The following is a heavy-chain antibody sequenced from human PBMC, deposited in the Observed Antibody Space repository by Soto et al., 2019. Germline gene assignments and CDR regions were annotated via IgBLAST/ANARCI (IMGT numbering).Heavy chain of an antibody. D-gene: IGHD5-12*01. CDR3: ARDSWLRNYYYYYGMDV. V-gene: IGHV1-69*01. CDR2: IIPIFGTA. CDR1: GGTFSSYA. Sequence: QVQLVQSGAEVKKPGSSVKVSCKASGGTFSSYAISWVRQAPGQGLEWMGVIIPIFGTANYAQKFQGRVTITADESTSTAYMELSSLRSEDTAVYYCARDSWLRNYYYYYGMDVWGQGTTVTVSS. J-gene: IGHJ6*02.